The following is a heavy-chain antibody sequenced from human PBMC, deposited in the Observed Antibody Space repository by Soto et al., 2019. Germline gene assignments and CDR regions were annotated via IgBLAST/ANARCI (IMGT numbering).Heavy chain of an antibody. V-gene: IGHV6-1*01. CDR2: TYYRSKWYS. Sequence: SQTLSLTCAISGDSVSSNSAAWNWIRQSPSRGLEWLGRTYYRSKWYSDYAESVKSRITINPDTSKNQFSLQLKSVTPEDTAVYYCVRDRYSSSGWFDPWGQGTPVPVSS. CDR1: GDSVSSNSAA. J-gene: IGHJ5*02. CDR3: VRDRYSSSGWFDP. D-gene: IGHD3-10*01.